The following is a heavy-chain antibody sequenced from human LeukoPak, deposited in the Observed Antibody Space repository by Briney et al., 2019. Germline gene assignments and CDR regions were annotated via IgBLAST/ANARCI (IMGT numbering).Heavy chain of an antibody. J-gene: IGHJ4*02. CDR3: AKDHARVDY. Sequence: PGGSLRLFCAASGYNFSSYGMHWVSQAQGKGLEWVAVISYDGSNKYYADSVKGRFTISRDNSRNTLYLQMNSLRAEDTAVHYCAKDHARVDYWGQGTLVTVSS. CDR1: GYNFSSYG. CDR2: ISYDGSNK. V-gene: IGHV3-30*18.